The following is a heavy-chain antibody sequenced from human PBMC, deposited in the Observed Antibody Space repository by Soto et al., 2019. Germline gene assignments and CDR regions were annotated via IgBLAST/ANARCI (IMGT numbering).Heavy chain of an antibody. CDR3: ARNITSATRSWGENNYNRFDP. V-gene: IGHV4-38-2*01. J-gene: IGHJ5*02. Sequence: SETLSLTCAVSGDSMFSSSHYWAWIRQPPGKGLEWIGSIYYSGSTHYNPSLKSRVTVSVDTSKNQFSLKLSSVTAAATAVYYCARNITSATRSWGENNYNRFDPWGQAILVAVSS. CDR2: IYYSGST. D-gene: IGHD3-16*01. CDR1: GDSMFSSSHY.